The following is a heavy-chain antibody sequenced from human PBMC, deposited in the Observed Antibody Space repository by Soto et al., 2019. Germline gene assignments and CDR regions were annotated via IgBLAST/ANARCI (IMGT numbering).Heavy chain of an antibody. CDR1: GFTFSRDW. V-gene: IGHV3-74*01. D-gene: IGHD2-15*01. Sequence: PGGSLRLSCAASGFTFSRDWMHWVRQAPGKGLVWVSRVNSDGSTINYADSVKGRFTISRDNAKNTLYLQMNSLRVDDTAKYYCVRWPEYWGQGTLVTVS. CDR3: VRWPEY. J-gene: IGHJ4*01. CDR2: VNSDGSTI.